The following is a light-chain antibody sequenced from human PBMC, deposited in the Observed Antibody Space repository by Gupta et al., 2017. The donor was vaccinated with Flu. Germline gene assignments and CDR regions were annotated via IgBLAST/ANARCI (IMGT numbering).Light chain of an antibody. CDR3: QQYGSSPVT. V-gene: IGKV3-20*01. CDR2: GAS. CDR1: QRVSSSY. J-gene: IGKJ3*01. Sequence: EHVLTPSPATLSSSTAESATLSCRASQRVSSSYLAWYQQKPGQAPTLLIYGASSMATGIPYRFSGSGSGTDFTLTISRLEPEDFAVYYCQQYGSSPVTFGPGTKVDIK.